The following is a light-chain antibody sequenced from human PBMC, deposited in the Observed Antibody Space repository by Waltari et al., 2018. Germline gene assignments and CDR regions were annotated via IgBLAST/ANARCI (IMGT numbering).Light chain of an antibody. CDR1: SSDIGGYNY. J-gene: IGLJ3*02. Sequence: QSALTQPRSVSGSPGPSVTIPCTGTSSDIGGYNYVSWYQQHPGKAPKLIIYDVTKRPSGVPDRFSASKSGNTASLTIAGLQADDEADYYCYSYADTFTWVFGGGTKLTVL. V-gene: IGLV2-11*01. CDR3: YSYADTFTWV. CDR2: DVT.